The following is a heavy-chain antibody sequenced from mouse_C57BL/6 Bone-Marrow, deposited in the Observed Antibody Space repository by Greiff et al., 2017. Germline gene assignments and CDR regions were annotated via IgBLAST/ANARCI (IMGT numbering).Heavy chain of an antibody. CDR3: TTFITTVVADY. CDR1: GFNIKDDY. CDR2: IDPENGDT. J-gene: IGHJ2*01. V-gene: IGHV14-4*01. D-gene: IGHD1-1*01. Sequence: EVQLQQSGAGLVRPGASVKLSCTASGFNIKDDYMHWVKQRPEQGLEWIGWIDPENGDTEYASKFQGKATITADTSSNTAYLQLSSLTSEDAAVYYCTTFITTVVADYWGQGTTLTVSS.